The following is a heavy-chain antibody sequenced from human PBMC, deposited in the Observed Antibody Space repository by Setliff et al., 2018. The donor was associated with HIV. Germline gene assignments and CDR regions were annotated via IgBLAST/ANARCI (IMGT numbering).Heavy chain of an antibody. CDR2: IFTSGST. J-gene: IGHJ4*02. D-gene: IGHD3-22*01. Sequence: SETLSLTCTVSGGSISSGSYYWSWIRQPAGKGLDWVGHIFTSGSTNYNPSLKSRVTISVDTSKNLFSLKLSSVTAADTAVYYCARDKPYDSSGYRTLYYWGQGTLVTVSS. CDR1: GGSISSGSYY. V-gene: IGHV4-61*09. CDR3: ARDKPYDSSGYRTLYY.